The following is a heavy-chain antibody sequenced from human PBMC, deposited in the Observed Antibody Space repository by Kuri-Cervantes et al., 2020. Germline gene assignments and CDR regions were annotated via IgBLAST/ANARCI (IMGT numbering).Heavy chain of an antibody. CDR1: GYTFTSYY. CDR3: ARDSSGWENYYYYGMDV. V-gene: IGHV1-46*01. J-gene: IGHJ6*02. Sequence: ASVKVSCKASGYTFTSYYMHWVRRAPGQGLEWMGIINPSGGSTSYAQKLQGRVTMTRNTSISTAYMELSSLRSEDTAAYYRARDSSGWENYYYYGMDVWGQGTTVTVSS. CDR2: INPSGGST. D-gene: IGHD6-19*01.